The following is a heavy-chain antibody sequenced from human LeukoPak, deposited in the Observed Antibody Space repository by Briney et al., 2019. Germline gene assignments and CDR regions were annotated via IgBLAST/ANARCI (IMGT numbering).Heavy chain of an antibody. Sequence: SQTLSLTCTVSSGSISSYYWSWIRHPAGKGLEWIGCIYTSGSSNYNPSLKSRVTMSVDTSKNQFSLKLGSVTAADTAVYYCARAGMTTVTDFDYWGQGTLVTVSS. CDR1: SGSISSYY. V-gene: IGHV4-4*07. CDR2: IYTSGSS. J-gene: IGHJ4*02. D-gene: IGHD4-17*01. CDR3: ARAGMTTVTDFDY.